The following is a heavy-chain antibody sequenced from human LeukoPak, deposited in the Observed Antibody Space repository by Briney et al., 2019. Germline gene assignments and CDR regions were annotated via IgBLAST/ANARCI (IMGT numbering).Heavy chain of an antibody. CDR2: IKSDGRT. D-gene: IGHD3-22*01. CDR3: ARAPSEIGGYYPEYFRH. CDR1: GFTFSNYW. J-gene: IGHJ1*01. V-gene: IGHV3-74*01. Sequence: QPGGSLRLSCAAAGFTFSNYWMHWVRQAPGKGLVWVSRIKSDGRTNYADSVKGRFTIPRDNAKNTVSLQMNSLRAEDTGVYYCARAPSEIGGYYPEYFRHWGQGTLVTVSS.